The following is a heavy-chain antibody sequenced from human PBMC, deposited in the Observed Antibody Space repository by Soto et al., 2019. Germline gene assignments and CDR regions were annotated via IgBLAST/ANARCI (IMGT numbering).Heavy chain of an antibody. D-gene: IGHD1-1*01. CDR1: GFTFSSYA. CDR2: ISGSGGST. V-gene: IGHV3-23*01. CDR3: AKITAGGTTLPQPGY. J-gene: IGHJ4*02. Sequence: PGGSLRLSCEASGFTFSSYAMSWVRQAPGKGLEWVSAISGSGGSTYYADSVKGRFTISRDNSKNTLYLQMNSLRAEDTAVYYCAKITAGGTTLPQPGYWGQGTLVTVSS.